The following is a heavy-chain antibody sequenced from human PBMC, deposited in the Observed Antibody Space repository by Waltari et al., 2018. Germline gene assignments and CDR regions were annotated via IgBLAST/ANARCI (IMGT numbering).Heavy chain of an antibody. CDR2: IYSDGTT. CDR3: ARFIVVVPAAMRDDAFDI. D-gene: IGHD2-2*01. V-gene: IGHV3-53*01. Sequence: EVQLVESGGGLTQPGGSLRLSCAASAFTVSSNYLSWVRQAPGKGLEWVSAIYSDGTTYYTDSVKGRFTISRDSSKDTLYLQMNSLRAEDSAVYYCARFIVVVPAAMRDDAFDIWGQGTMVTVSS. J-gene: IGHJ3*02. CDR1: AFTVSSNY.